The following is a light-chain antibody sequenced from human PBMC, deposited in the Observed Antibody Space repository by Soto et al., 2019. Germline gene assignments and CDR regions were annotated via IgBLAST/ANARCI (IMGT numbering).Light chain of an antibody. V-gene: IGKV1-5*03. J-gene: IGKJ1*01. CDR3: QQSNNYSWT. CDR2: EAS. Sequence: DIQMTQSPSTLSASVGDRVTITCRASQSISSWLAWYQQKPGKAPKLLIYEASNLESGVPSRFSGSGSGTEFTLTISSLQPDYFATYYCQQSNNYSWTFGQGTKVEIK. CDR1: QSISSW.